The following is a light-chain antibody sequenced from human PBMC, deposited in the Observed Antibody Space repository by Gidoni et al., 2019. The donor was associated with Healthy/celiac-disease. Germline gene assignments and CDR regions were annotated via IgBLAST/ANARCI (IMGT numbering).Light chain of an antibody. CDR3: QVWDSSSDHPHVV. V-gene: IGLV3-21*04. CDR2: YAS. CDR1: NIGSKS. J-gene: IGLJ2*01. Sequence: SYVLTQPPSVSVAPGKTARITCGGNNIGSKSLHWYQQKPGQAPVLVIYYASDRPSGIPERFSGSNSGNTATLTISSVEAGDEADYYCQVWDSSSDHPHVVFGGGTKLTVL.